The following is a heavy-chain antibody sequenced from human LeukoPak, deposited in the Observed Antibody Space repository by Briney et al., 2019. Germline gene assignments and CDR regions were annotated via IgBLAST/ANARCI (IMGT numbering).Heavy chain of an antibody. CDR3: ARNDSSGYFDY. CDR1: GGSIRSTSYY. J-gene: IGHJ4*02. Sequence: PSETLSLTCTVSGGSIRSTSYYWGWIRQPPGKGLEWIGSVYHSGSTHYSPSLKSRVTISVDTSKNQFSLKLRSVTAADTAVYYCARNDSSGYFDYWGQGTLVTVSS. CDR2: VYHSGST. D-gene: IGHD3-22*01. V-gene: IGHV4-39*07.